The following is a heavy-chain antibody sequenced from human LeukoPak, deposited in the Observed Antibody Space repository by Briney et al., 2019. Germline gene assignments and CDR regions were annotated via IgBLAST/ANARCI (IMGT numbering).Heavy chain of an antibody. CDR1: GFTFSSYA. CDR3: ARGYRTNGVCYSPWFDP. CDR2: ISYDGSNK. Sequence: PGGSLRLSCAASGFTFSSYAMHWVRQAPGKGLEWVAVISYDGSNKYYADSVKGRFTISRDNSKNTLYLQMNSLRAEDTAVYYCARGYRTNGVCYSPWFDPWGQGTLVTVSS. J-gene: IGHJ5*02. V-gene: IGHV3-30-3*01. D-gene: IGHD2-8*01.